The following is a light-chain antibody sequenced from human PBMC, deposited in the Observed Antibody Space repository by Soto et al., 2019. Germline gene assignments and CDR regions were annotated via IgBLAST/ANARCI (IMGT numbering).Light chain of an antibody. Sequence: EVVLTQSPGTLPLFPGERATLSCRASQSVSSSYLAWYQQKPGQAPRLLIYGASSRATGIPDRFSGSGSGTDFTLTISRLEPEDFAVYYCQQYGSSPLTFGQGTKVDIK. V-gene: IGKV3-20*01. CDR3: QQYGSSPLT. CDR1: QSVSSSY. J-gene: IGKJ1*01. CDR2: GAS.